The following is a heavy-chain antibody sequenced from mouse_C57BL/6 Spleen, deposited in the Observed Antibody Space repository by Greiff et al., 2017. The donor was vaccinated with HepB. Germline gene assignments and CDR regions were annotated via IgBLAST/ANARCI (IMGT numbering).Heavy chain of an antibody. D-gene: IGHD2-4*01. CDR2: ISSGGDYI. CDR3: TRDDYDGYYFDY. V-gene: IGHV5-9-1*02. Sequence: EVKLMESGEGLVKPGGSLKLSCAASGFTFSSYAMSWVRQTPEKRLEWVAYISSGGDYIYYADTVKGRFTISRDNARNTLYLQMSSLKSEDTAMYYWTRDDYDGYYFDYWGQGTTLTVSS. J-gene: IGHJ2*01. CDR1: GFTFSSYA.